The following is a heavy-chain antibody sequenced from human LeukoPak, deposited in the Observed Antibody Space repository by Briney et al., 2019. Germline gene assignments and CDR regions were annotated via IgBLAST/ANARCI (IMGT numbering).Heavy chain of an antibody. CDR3: AAHADVGYCSGGSCYVDY. V-gene: IGHV1-24*01. CDR2: FDPEDGET. J-gene: IGHJ4*02. D-gene: IGHD2-15*01. Sequence: ASVKVSCKVSGYTLTELSMHWVRQAPGKGLEWMGGFDPEDGETIYAQKFQGRVTMTEDTSTDTAYMELSSLRAEDTAVYYCAAHADVGYCSGGSCYVDYWGQGTLVTVSS. CDR1: GYTLTELS.